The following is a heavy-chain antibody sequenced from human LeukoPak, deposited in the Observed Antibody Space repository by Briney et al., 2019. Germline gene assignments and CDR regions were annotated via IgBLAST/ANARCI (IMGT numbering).Heavy chain of an antibody. CDR2: INHSGST. Sequence: PSETLSLTCAVYGGSFSGYYWSWIRQPPGKGLEWIGEINHSGSTNYNPSLKGRVTISVDTSKNQFSLKLSSVTAADTAVYYCARGGRWFGELPLDPWGQGTLVTVSS. CDR1: GGSFSGYY. J-gene: IGHJ5*02. V-gene: IGHV4-34*01. D-gene: IGHD3-10*01. CDR3: ARGGRWFGELPLDP.